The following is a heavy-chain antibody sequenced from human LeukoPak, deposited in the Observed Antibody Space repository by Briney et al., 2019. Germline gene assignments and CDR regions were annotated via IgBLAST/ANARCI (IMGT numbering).Heavy chain of an antibody. Sequence: SVKVSCKASGGTFSSYAINWVRQAPGQGLEWMGGIIPVFGTSNYAQKFQGRVTITADESTSTAYMELSSLRSEDTAVYYCARDRGYSYAKKSSEYYYMDVWGKGTTVTMSS. D-gene: IGHD5-18*01. V-gene: IGHV1-69*13. CDR2: IIPVFGTS. CDR1: GGTFSSYA. CDR3: ARDRGYSYAKKSSEYYYMDV. J-gene: IGHJ6*03.